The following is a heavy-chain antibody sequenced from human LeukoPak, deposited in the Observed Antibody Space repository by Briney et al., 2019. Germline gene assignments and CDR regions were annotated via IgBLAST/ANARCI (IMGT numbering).Heavy chain of an antibody. J-gene: IGHJ4*02. CDR3: TTAFTPPRDYFDY. CDR1: GFTSSSYA. V-gene: IGHV3-15*01. D-gene: IGHD2-15*01. Sequence: PGGSLRLSCAASGFTSSSYAMSWVRQAPGKGLEWVGRIKSKTDGGTTDYAAPVKGRFTISRDDSKNTLYLQMNSLKTEDTAVYYCTTAFTPPRDYFDYWGQGTLVTVSS. CDR2: IKSKTDGGTT.